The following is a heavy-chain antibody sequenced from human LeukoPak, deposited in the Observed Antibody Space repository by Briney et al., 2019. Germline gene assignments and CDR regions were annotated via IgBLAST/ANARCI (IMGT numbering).Heavy chain of an antibody. V-gene: IGHV1-2*02. CDR3: ARTLQGGIAVAGTDY. Sequence: GASVKVSCKASRYTFTGYYMHWVRQAPGQGLEWMGWINPNSGGTNYAQKFQGRVTMTRDTSISTAYMELSRLRSDDTAVYYRARTLQGGIAVAGTDYWGQGTLVTVSS. CDR1: RYTFTGYY. CDR2: INPNSGGT. D-gene: IGHD6-19*01. J-gene: IGHJ4*02.